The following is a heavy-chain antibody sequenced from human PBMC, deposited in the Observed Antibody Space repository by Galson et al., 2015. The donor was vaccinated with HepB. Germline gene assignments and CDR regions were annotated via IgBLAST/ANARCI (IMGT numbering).Heavy chain of an antibody. Sequence: SLRLSCAASGFTFSNAWMNWVRQAPGKGLEWVGRIKSKTDGGTTDYAAPVIGRFTISRDDSKNTLYLQMNSLKTEDTAVYYCTTERYYDFWSGYYWLRGAFDIWGQGTMVTVSS. D-gene: IGHD3-3*01. V-gene: IGHV3-15*07. CDR3: TTERYYDFWSGYYWLRGAFDI. CDR2: IKSKTDGGTT. CDR1: GFTFSNAW. J-gene: IGHJ3*02.